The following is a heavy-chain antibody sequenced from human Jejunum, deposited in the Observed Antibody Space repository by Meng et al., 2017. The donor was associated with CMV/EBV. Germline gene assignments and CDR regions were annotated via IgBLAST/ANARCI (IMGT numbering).Heavy chain of an antibody. J-gene: IGHJ4*02. V-gene: IGHV3-23*01. Sequence: RTYAVSWVRQAPGRGLEWVSTISGSGDTTYYADSVKGRFIVSRVNSENTLYLQMNSVRAEDTAVYYCARTPDLGSCGGEASCSRIDYWGQGTLVTVSS. CDR3: ARTPDLGSCGGEASCSRIDY. CDR2: ISGSGDTT. D-gene: IGHD2-21*01. CDR1: RTYA.